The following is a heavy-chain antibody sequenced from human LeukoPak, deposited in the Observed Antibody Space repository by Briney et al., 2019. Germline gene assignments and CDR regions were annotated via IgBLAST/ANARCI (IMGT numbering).Heavy chain of an antibody. CDR2: ISYDGSNK. V-gene: IGHV3-30-3*01. D-gene: IGHD2-2*01. Sequence: QPGRSLRLSCAASGFTFSSYAMHWVRQAPGKGLEWVAVISYDGSNKYYADSVKGRFTISRDNSKNTLYLQMNSLRAEDTAVYYCARGPGYCSSTSCSGGIVYWGQGTLVTVSS. CDR3: ARGPGYCSSTSCSGGIVY. CDR1: GFTFSSYA. J-gene: IGHJ4*02.